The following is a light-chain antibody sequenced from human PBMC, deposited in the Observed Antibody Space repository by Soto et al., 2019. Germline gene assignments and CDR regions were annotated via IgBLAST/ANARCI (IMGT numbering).Light chain of an antibody. CDR1: SSDVGPYNL. J-gene: IGLJ2*01. CDR3: CSYAGSSMVV. CDR2: EVV. V-gene: IGLV2-23*02. Sequence: QLVLTQPASVSGSPGQSITISCTGSSSDVGPYNLVSWYQHHPGKAPKLMISEVVKRPSGVSNRFSGSKSGNTASLPISGLQAEDEADYYCCSYAGSSMVVFGGGTKLTVL.